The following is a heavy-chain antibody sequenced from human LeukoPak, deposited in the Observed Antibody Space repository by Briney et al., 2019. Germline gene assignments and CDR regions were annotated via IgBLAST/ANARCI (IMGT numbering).Heavy chain of an antibody. D-gene: IGHD3-10*01. J-gene: IGHJ4*02. CDR2: GST. Sequence: GSTHYNPSLRSRVTISLDTSKNQFSLKLSSVTVADTAMYYCARGKYGSGGSPTLFDYWGQGTLVTVSS. CDR3: ARGKYGSGGSPTLFDY. V-gene: IGHV4-59*09.